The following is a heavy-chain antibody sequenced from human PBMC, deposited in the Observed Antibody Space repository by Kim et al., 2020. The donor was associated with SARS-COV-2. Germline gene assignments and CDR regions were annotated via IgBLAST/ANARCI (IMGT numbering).Heavy chain of an antibody. CDR2: IDPSDSYT. CDR3: ARGKGTMIVNAFDI. V-gene: IGHV5-10-1*01. J-gene: IGHJ3*02. CDR1: GYSFTSYW. D-gene: IGHD3-22*01. Sequence: GESLKISCKGSGYSFTSYWISWVRQLPGKGLEWMGRIDPSDSYTNYSPSFQGHVTISADKSISTAYLQWSSLKASDTAMYYCARGKGTMIVNAFDIWGQGTMVTVSS.